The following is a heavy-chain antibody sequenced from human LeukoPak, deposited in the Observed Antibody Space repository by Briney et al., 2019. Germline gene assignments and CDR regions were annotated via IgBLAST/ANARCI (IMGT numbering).Heavy chain of an antibody. D-gene: IGHD6-25*01. CDR3: ARDPSAGSES. CDR1: GFIFSRHW. J-gene: IGHJ4*02. CDR2: IKRDGSEK. Sequence: GGSLRLSCVASGFIFSRHWMSWVRQAPGKGLEWVANIKRDGSEKNYVDSVKGRFTISRDNAKSSLYLQMNSLRVEDTAVYYCARDPSAGSESWGQGTLVTVSS. V-gene: IGHV3-7*01.